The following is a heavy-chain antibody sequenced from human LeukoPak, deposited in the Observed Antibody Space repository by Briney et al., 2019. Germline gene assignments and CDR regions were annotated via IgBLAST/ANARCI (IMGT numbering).Heavy chain of an antibody. J-gene: IGHJ5*02. Sequence: GGALRLSCAASGFTFSRYEMHWVRQATGKGLEWVSAIVTAGDTYYPGSVKGRFTISRENAKNSLYLQMNSLRVGDTAVYYCARATGSGWQNNWFDPWGQGTLVTVSS. CDR2: IVTAGDT. V-gene: IGHV3-13*01. D-gene: IGHD6-19*01. CDR1: GFTFSRYE. CDR3: ARATGSGWQNNWFDP.